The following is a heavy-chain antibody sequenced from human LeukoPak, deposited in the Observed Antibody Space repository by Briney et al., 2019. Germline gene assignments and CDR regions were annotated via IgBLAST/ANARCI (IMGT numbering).Heavy chain of an antibody. Sequence: GGSLRLSCAASGFTFSNAWMSWVRQAPGKGLEWVGRIKSKTDGGTTDYAAPVKGRFTISRDDSKNTLYLQMNGLKTEDTAVYYCTTKGITIFGVAIDYWGQGALVTVSS. CDR3: TTKGITIFGVAIDY. CDR1: GFTFSNAW. CDR2: IKSKTDGGTT. J-gene: IGHJ4*02. V-gene: IGHV3-15*01. D-gene: IGHD3-3*01.